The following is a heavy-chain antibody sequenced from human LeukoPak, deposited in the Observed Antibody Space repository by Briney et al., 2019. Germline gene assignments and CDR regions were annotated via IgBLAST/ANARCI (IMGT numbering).Heavy chain of an antibody. CDR1: GFTFSSYG. Sequence: GGSLRLSCAASGFTFSSYGMHWVRQAPGKGLEWVAGISYDGSNKYYADSVKGRFTISRDNSKNTLYLQMNSIRAADTAVYYCANNAPYGSGSLGYYYGMDVWGQGPTVTVSS. CDR3: ANNAPYGSGSLGYYYGMDV. J-gene: IGHJ6*02. CDR2: ISYDGSNK. V-gene: IGHV3-30*18. D-gene: IGHD3-10*01.